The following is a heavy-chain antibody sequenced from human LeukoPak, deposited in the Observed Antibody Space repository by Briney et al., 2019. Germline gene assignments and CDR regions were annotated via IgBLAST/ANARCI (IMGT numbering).Heavy chain of an antibody. CDR2: ISAYNGNT. V-gene: IGHV1-18*01. CDR1: GYTFTSYG. D-gene: IGHD5-18*01. CDR3: ATWIQLWDRDY. J-gene: IGHJ4*02. Sequence: ASVKVSCKASGYTFTSYGIRWVRQAPGQGREGMGWISAYNGNTNYAQKLQGRDTITTDTSTSTAYMELRSLRSDDTAVYYCATWIQLWDRDYWGQGTLVTVSS.